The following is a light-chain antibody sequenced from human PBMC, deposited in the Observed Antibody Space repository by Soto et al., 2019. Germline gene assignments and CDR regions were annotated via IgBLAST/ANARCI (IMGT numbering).Light chain of an antibody. Sequence: EIVMTQSPATLSVSPGERATLSCMASQSVSSNLAWYQQKPGQAPRLLIYGASTRATGIPARFSGSGSGTEFTLTIGSLQSEDFAVYYCQQYNNWPRTFGQGTKV. V-gene: IGKV3-15*01. CDR3: QQYNNWPRT. CDR2: GAS. J-gene: IGKJ1*01. CDR1: QSVSSN.